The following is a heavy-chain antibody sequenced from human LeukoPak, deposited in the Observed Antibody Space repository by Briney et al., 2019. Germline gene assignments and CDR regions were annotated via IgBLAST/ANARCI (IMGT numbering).Heavy chain of an antibody. Sequence: GGSLRLSCATSGFNFGVVAMDWVRQAPGKGLEWVGFIRHREYGGTAEYAASVNGRFAISRDDSKSIVYLQMNDLRTEDTGVYYCARERAGDVDYWGLGTLVTVSS. J-gene: IGHJ4*02. CDR1: GFNFGVVA. CDR3: ARERAGDVDY. V-gene: IGHV3-49*04. CDR2: IRHREYGGTA.